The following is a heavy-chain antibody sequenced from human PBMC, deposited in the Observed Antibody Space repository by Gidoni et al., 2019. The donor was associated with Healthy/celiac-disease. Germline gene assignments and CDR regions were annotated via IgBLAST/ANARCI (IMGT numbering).Heavy chain of an antibody. CDR3: AKDDSPGRLGMVGRWYFDL. V-gene: IGHV3-23*04. J-gene: IGHJ2*01. D-gene: IGHD7-27*01. CDR2: ISGRGGST. Sequence: VQLVASGGGLVPPGGSLRLSCTASGFTFSSYALSWVRQAPGKCLEWVSAISGRGGSTYYADSVKGRFTSSRDNSKNTLYLQMNSLRAEDTAVYYGAKDDSPGRLGMVGRWYFDLWGRGTLVTVSS. CDR1: GFTFSSYA.